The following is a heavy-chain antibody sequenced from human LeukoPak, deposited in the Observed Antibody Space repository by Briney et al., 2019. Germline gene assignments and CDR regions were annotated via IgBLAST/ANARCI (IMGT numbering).Heavy chain of an antibody. V-gene: IGHV1-18*01. CDR3: ARVPPTQYSSSSHPNWFDP. J-gene: IGHJ5*02. CDR1: GYTLTSYG. D-gene: IGHD6-6*01. CDR2: ISAYNGNT. Sequence: ASVKVSCKASGYTLTSYGISWVRQAPGQGLEWMGWISAYNGNTNYAQKLQGRVTMTTDTSTSTAYMELRSLRSDDTAVYYCARVPPTQYSSSSHPNWFDPWGQGTLVTVSS.